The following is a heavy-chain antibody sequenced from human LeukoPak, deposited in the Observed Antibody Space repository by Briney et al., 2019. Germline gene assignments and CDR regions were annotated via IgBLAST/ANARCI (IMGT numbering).Heavy chain of an antibody. CDR3: ATDPTYGAAAGTFDY. Sequence: PGRSLRLSCAASGFTFSSYGMHWVRQAPGKGLEWVAVIWYDGSNKYYADSVKGRFTISRDNSKNTLYLQMNSLRAEDTAVYYCATDPTYGAAAGTFDYWGQGTLVTVSS. CDR2: IWYDGSNK. D-gene: IGHD6-13*01. J-gene: IGHJ4*02. V-gene: IGHV3-33*01. CDR1: GFTFSSYG.